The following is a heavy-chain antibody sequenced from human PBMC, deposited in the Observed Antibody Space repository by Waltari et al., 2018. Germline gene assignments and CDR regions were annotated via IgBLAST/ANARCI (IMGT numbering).Heavy chain of an antibody. CDR3: ATYIGASVGTAAFDV. D-gene: IGHD5-12*01. CDR2: LSYSGTT. Sequence: GRIRPPPGQGLGGIGTLSYSGTTYISPSLKSRVTLSRDTSRNQLSLELGSVTATDTAMYYCATYIGASVGTAAFDVWGQGTMVNVSS. J-gene: IGHJ3*01. V-gene: IGHV4-39*01.